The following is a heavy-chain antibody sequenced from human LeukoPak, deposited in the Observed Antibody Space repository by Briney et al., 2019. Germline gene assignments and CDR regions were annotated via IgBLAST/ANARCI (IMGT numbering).Heavy chain of an antibody. V-gene: IGHV1-69*06. J-gene: IGHJ6*03. CDR3: AINQAGYCGGGSCYRHEFYYMDV. Sequence: SVKVSCKASGGTFSTYVISWVRQAPGQGLEWMGGIIPVFGTANYAEKFQDRVTITADKSTSTAYMELSSLRSEDTAMYYCAINQAGYCGGGSCYRHEFYYMDVWGKGTSVTVSS. CDR1: GGTFSTYV. D-gene: IGHD2-15*01. CDR2: IIPVFGTA.